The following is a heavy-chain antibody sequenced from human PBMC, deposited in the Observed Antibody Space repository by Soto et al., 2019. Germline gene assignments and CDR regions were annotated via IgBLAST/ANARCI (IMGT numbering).Heavy chain of an antibody. CDR3: ASSDTYYYDSSGYYYFDY. D-gene: IGHD3-22*01. V-gene: IGHV4-39*01. J-gene: IGHJ4*02. Sequence: SETLSLTCTVSGGSISSSNYYWGWIRQPPGKGLEWIGSIYYSGSTYYNPSLKSRVTISVDTSKNQFSLKLSSVTAADTAVYYCASSDTYYYDSSGYYYFDYWGPGTMVTV. CDR2: IYYSGST. CDR1: GGSISSSNYY.